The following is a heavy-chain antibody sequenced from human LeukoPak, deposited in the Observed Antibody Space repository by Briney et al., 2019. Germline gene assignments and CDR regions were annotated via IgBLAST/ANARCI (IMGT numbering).Heavy chain of an antibody. V-gene: IGHV4-34*01. CDR1: GGSFSGYY. J-gene: IGHJ4*02. Sequence: PSETLSLTCAVYGGSFSGYYWSWLRQPPGKGLEWIGEINHSGSTNYNPSLKSRVTISVDTSKNQFSLKLSSVTAADTAVYYCASRNTPNCSGGSCYEETGLYVYWGQGTLVTVSS. CDR3: ASRNTPNCSGGSCYEETGLYVY. D-gene: IGHD2-15*01. CDR2: INHSGST.